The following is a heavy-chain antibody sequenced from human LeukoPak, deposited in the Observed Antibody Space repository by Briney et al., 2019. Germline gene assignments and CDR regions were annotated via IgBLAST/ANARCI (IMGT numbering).Heavy chain of an antibody. Sequence: SETLSLTCTVSGGSISSGTFYWSWIRQPAGMGLEWIGRIFTSGRTDYNPSLKSRVTISVDTSKNQFSLKLSSVTAADTAVYYCARGSIVGATAKNWFDPWGQGTLVTVSS. CDR1: GGSISSGTFY. CDR2: IFTSGRT. D-gene: IGHD1-26*01. V-gene: IGHV4-61*02. J-gene: IGHJ5*02. CDR3: ARGSIVGATAKNWFDP.